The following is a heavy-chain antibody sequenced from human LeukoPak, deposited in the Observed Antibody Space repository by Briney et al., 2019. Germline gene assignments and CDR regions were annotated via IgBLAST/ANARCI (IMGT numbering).Heavy chain of an antibody. J-gene: IGHJ4*02. CDR1: GFTFSGYW. CDR3: ARVIYSGWEGELSD. Sequence: GGSLRLSCAASGFTFSGYWMHWVRQAPGKGLVWVSRINSDRSTTSYADSVMGRFTISRDNAKNTLYLQMNSLRAEDTAVYYCARVIYSGWEGELSDWGQGTLVTVSS. V-gene: IGHV3-74*01. D-gene: IGHD6-19*01. CDR2: INSDRSTT.